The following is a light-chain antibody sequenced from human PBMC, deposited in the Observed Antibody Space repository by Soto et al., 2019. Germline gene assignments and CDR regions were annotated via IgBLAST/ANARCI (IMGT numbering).Light chain of an antibody. CDR3: LQYNSYPRT. CDR2: GAA. CDR1: QGIRKD. Sequence: DIQMTQSPSFLSASVGDTVIITCRASQGIRKDLGWYQQKVGEAPRRLIFGAAALQSGVPPRFSGSGSGTDFTLTISSLQPEDFATYYCLQYNSYPRTFGQGTKGDIK. V-gene: IGKV1-17*01. J-gene: IGKJ1*01.